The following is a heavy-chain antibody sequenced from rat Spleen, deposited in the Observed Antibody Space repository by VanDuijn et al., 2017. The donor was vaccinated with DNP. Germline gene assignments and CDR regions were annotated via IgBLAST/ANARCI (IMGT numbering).Heavy chain of an antibody. CDR2: ITNTGGSI. D-gene: IGHD1-2*01. CDR1: GFTFNNYW. V-gene: IGHV5-31*01. Sequence: EVQLVESGGGLVQPGRSLKLSCVASGFTFNNYWMSWIRQAPGKGLEWVASITNTGGSIYYRDSVKGRFTISRDNAKSTLYLQMDSLRSEDTATYYCARHPYSSYIPGWFAYWGQGVMVTVSS. J-gene: IGHJ2*01. CDR3: ARHPYSSYIPGWFAY.